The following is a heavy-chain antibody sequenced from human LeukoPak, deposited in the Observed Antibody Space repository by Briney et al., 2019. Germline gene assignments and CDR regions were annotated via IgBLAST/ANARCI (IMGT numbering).Heavy chain of an antibody. CDR2: IYYSGST. CDR1: GGSISSSSYY. CDR3: ASKAIGSTIFGVVSYFDY. Sequence: SETLSLTCTVSGGSISSSSYYWGWIRQPPGKGLEWIGSIYYSGSTYYNPSLKSRVTISVDTSKNQFSLKLSSVTAADTAVYYCASKAIGSTIFGVVSYFDYWGQGTLVTASS. J-gene: IGHJ4*02. D-gene: IGHD3-3*01. V-gene: IGHV4-39*01.